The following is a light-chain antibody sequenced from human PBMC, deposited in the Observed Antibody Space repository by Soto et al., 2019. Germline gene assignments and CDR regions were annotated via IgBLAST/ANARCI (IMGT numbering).Light chain of an antibody. CDR2: AAS. Sequence: AIRMTQSPSSLSASTGDRVTITCRASQGISSYLAWYQQKPXXAPKLLIYAASTLQSGVPSRFSGSGSGTDFTLTISRLQSEDFATYYCQQYYSYPTWTFGQGTKVEIK. CDR3: QQYYSYPTWT. V-gene: IGKV1-8*01. J-gene: IGKJ1*01. CDR1: QGISSY.